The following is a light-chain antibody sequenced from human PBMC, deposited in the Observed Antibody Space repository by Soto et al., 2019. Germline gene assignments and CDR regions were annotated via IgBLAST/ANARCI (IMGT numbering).Light chain of an antibody. CDR1: QSLTNSR. V-gene: IGKV3-20*01. J-gene: IGKJ2*01. CDR2: GGS. Sequence: EIVLTQSPGTLSLTPGERATLSCRASQSLTNSRLAWYQQKPGQAPKVLIYGGSNRATGIPDRFSGSGSGTDFTLTISRLEHEDFVVYYCQQWSSSPRTFGQGTKLEIK. CDR3: QQWSSSPRT.